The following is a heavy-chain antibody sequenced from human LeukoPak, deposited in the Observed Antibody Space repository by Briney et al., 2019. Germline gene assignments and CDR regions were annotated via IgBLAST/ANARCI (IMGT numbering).Heavy chain of an antibody. CDR2: IWHDGGRQ. V-gene: IGHV3-33*06. J-gene: IGHJ4*02. Sequence: GGSLRLSCAASGFSFRSYGMHWVRQAPGKGLEWVAIIWHDGGRQEYADSVKGRFIVSRDNSRDTLDLQMSSLTAEDTAVYYCVKDGYCSGGSCYWPYFDSWGQGALVTVS. CDR1: GFSFRSYG. CDR3: VKDGYCSGGSCYWPYFDS. D-gene: IGHD2-15*01.